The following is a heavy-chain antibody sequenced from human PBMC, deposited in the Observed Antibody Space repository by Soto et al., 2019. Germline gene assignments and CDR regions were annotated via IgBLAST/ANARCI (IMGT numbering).Heavy chain of an antibody. CDR3: VRDGSGNLYLNWFDP. J-gene: IGHJ5*02. CDR2: ISSHSSTL. Sequence: GGSLRLSCAASGFTFSSYSMNWVRQAPGKGLEWIPYISSHSSTLYYADSVKGRFTISRDNAGNSLYLQMNSLRDEDTAVYYCVRDGSGNLYLNWFDPWGQGTLVTVSS. V-gene: IGHV3-48*02. CDR1: GFTFSSYS. D-gene: IGHD6-19*01.